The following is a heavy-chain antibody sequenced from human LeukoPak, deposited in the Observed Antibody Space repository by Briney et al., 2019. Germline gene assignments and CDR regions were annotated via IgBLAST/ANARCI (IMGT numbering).Heavy chain of an antibody. V-gene: IGHV1-24*01. CDR3: ATDSGVAAGYDY. Sequence: ASVKVSCKVSGYTLTELSMHWVRQAPGKGLEWMGGFDPEDGETICAQKFQGRVTMTEDTSTDTAYMELSSLRSEDTAVYYCATDSGVAAGYDYWGQGTLVTVSS. D-gene: IGHD6-13*01. CDR2: FDPEDGET. CDR1: GYTLTELS. J-gene: IGHJ4*02.